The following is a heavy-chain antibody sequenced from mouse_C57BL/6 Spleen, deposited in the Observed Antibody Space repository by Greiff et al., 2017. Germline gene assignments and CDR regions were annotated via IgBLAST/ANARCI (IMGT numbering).Heavy chain of an antibody. Sequence: EVKLMESGPELVKPGDSVKISCKASGYSFTGYFMNWVMQSHGKSLEWIGRINPYNGDTFYNQKFKGKATLTVDKSSSTAHMELRSLTSEDSAVYYCATRPYDYDESYWYFDVWGTGTTVTVSS. CDR2: INPYNGDT. V-gene: IGHV1-20*01. D-gene: IGHD2-4*01. CDR3: ATRPYDYDESYWYFDV. CDR1: GYSFTGYF. J-gene: IGHJ1*03.